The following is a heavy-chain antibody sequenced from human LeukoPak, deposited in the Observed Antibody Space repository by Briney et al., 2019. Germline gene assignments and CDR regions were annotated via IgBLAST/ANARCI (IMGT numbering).Heavy chain of an antibody. CDR2: ISGGGDNT. V-gene: IGHV3-23*01. CDR1: GFTFSRYA. Sequence: GGSLRLSCAASGFTFSRYAMSWVRQAPGKGLEWVSAISGGGDNTYYADSVRGRFTISRDNSKNTLFLQMNSLRAEDSAIYYCAKPVDGASVQRYFQHWGQGTLVTVSS. J-gene: IGHJ1*01. CDR3: AKPVDGASVQRYFQH. D-gene: IGHD1-1*01.